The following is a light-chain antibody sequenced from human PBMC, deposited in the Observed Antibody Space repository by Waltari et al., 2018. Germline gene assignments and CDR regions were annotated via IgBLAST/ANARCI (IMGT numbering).Light chain of an antibody. Sequence: QSGLTQPASASGSPGRPLTIPRTGTSRDVGNFNLVPWYHQHPGKAPKLLIYEVTKRASGTSDRFSASKSGNTASLTISGLQAQEDEADYYCCSYVGLGTYVFGTGTKVTV. CDR1: SRDVGNFNL. CDR3: CSYVGLGTYV. V-gene: IGLV2-23*02. CDR2: EVT. J-gene: IGLJ1*01.